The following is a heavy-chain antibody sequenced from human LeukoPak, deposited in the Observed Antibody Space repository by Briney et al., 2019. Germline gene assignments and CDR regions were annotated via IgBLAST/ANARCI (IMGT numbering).Heavy chain of an antibody. J-gene: IGHJ5*02. CDR1: GGSISSYY. Sequence: PSETLSLTCTVSGGSISSYYWSWIRQPPGKGLEWIGYIYYSGSTYYNPSLKSRVTISVDTSKNQFSLKLSSVTAADTAVYYCARATRPDCSGGSCYRTTHWFDPWGQGTLVTVSS. CDR3: ARATRPDCSGGSCYRTTHWFDP. V-gene: IGHV4-59*12. D-gene: IGHD2-15*01. CDR2: IYYSGST.